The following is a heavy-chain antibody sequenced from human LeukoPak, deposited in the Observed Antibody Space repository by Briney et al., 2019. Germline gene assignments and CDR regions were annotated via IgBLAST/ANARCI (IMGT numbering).Heavy chain of an antibody. J-gene: IGHJ4*02. Sequence: GGSLRLSCAASGFTFRSYAMNWVRQAPGKGLEWVSYISSTGDIYYADSVKGRFTISRDDAKNSLYLQMNSLRAEDTAVYYCARPFDYDSSGYYDWGQGTLVTVSS. CDR3: ARPFDYDSSGYYD. D-gene: IGHD3-22*01. V-gene: IGHV3-48*03. CDR1: GFTFRSYA. CDR2: ISSTGDI.